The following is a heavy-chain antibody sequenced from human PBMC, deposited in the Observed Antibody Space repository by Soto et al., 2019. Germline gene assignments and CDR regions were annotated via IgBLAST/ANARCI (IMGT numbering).Heavy chain of an antibody. CDR1: GGSISTVGHY. Sequence: SETLSLTCSVSGGSISTVGHYWTWIRQPPGKGLEWIGSIYHTGSTYYSKSLRSRLTMSVDTSKSQFSLRLSSVTAADTAVYYCARETGTLRSRNCDYWGQGSLVTVSS. CDR2: IYHTGST. CDR3: ARETGTLRSRNCDY. V-gene: IGHV4-31*03. D-gene: IGHD7-27*01. J-gene: IGHJ4*02.